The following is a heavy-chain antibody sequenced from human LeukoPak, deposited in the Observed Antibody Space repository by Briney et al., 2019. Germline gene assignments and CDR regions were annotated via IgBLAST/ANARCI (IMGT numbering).Heavy chain of an antibody. Sequence: SETLFLTCAVYGGSFSGYYWSWIRQPPGKGLEWIGEINHSGSTNYNPSLKSRVTISVDTSKNQFSLKLSSVTAADTAVYYCARPYCSSTSCYDWDDYWGQGTLVTVSS. CDR3: ARPYCSSTSCYDWDDY. J-gene: IGHJ4*02. CDR2: INHSGST. D-gene: IGHD2-2*01. CDR1: GGSFSGYY. V-gene: IGHV4-34*01.